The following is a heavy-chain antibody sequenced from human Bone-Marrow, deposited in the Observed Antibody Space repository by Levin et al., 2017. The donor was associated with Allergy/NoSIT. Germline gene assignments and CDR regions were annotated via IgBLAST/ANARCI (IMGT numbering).Heavy chain of an antibody. J-gene: IGHJ4*02. CDR3: ASGPSWGY. CDR1: GFSVSDNY. D-gene: IGHD7-27*01. CDR2: IFSRGET. Sequence: QAGGSLRLSCAASGFSVSDNYMTWVRQAPGQGLEWVSVIFSRGETFYADSVKGRFTTSRDRSKNTLYLQMNSLRAEDTAVYYCASGPSWGYWGQGTLVPVSS. V-gene: IGHV3-53*01.